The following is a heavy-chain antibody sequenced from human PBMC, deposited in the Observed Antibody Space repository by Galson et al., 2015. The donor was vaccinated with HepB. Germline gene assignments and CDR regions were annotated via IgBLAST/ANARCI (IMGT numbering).Heavy chain of an antibody. CDR1: GFSFTDAW. CDR3: TSTTLWSAIYYYYMDV. Sequence: SLRLSCAASGFSFTDAWMSWVRQVPGKGLEWVGRIKRKSDGGTTDFAAPVKGRFTVSRDDSKNTVYLQMNSLRTGDTAVYYCTSTTLWSAIYYYYMDVWGKGTTVTVSS. D-gene: IGHD3-3*01. J-gene: IGHJ6*03. CDR2: IKRKSDGGTT. V-gene: IGHV3-15*01.